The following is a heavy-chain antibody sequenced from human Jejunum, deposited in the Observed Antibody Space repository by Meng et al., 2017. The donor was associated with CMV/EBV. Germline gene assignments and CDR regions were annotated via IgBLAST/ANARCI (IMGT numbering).Heavy chain of an antibody. CDR1: GGPQGDYY. V-gene: IGHV4-59*13. J-gene: IGHJ4*02. D-gene: IGHD3-16*01. Sequence: VSGGPQGDYYWTWIRQSQGKGLEWIRYVLYTEDYNYNPALESRVSMSVDTSKKQFSLNLSAVTAADTAVYYCASHRYAANYYSDYWAQGMLVTVSS. CDR3: ASHRYAANYYSDY. CDR2: VLYTEDY.